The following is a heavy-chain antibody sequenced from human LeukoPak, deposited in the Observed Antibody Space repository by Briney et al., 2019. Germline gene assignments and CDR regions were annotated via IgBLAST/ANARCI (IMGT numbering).Heavy chain of an antibody. CDR3: TTNYDFWSGYYI. Sequence: NPGGSLRLSCAASGFTVSSNYMSWVRQAPGKGLEWVGRIKSKTDGGTTDYAAPVKGRFTISRDDSKNTLYLQMNSLKTEDTAVYYCTTNYDFWSGYYIWGQGTLVTVSS. V-gene: IGHV3-15*01. CDR1: GFTVSSNY. CDR2: IKSKTDGGTT. D-gene: IGHD3-3*01. J-gene: IGHJ4*02.